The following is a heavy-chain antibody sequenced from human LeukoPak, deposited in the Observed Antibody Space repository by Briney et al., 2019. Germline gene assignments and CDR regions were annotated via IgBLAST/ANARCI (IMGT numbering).Heavy chain of an antibody. CDR3: TLFSNAFHI. V-gene: IGHV3-15*01. J-gene: IGHJ3*02. CDR2: IKSTGDGGTT. CDR1: GFSFSNAW. D-gene: IGHD3-10*02. Sequence: TGGSLRLSCAASGFSFSNAWMSWVRQAPGKGLEWVGRIKSTGDGGTTDYAAPVKGRFTISRDNSKNTLYLQMNSLKTEDTAVYYCTLFSNAFHIWGQGTMVTVSS.